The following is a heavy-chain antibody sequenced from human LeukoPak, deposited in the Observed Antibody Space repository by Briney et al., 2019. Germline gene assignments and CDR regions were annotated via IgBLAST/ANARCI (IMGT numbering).Heavy chain of an antibody. J-gene: IGHJ4*02. CDR1: GASVTNYW. Sequence: GESLTISCKGSGASVTNYWIGWVRQMPGKGGGWVGTIYSGDSDTSYSSSLQGQVTLSADKAISTAYLQWNSLKAPARATYYCARSYYDSSGYYYSSFVSWGQGTLVTVSS. D-gene: IGHD3-22*01. V-gene: IGHV5-51*01. CDR2: IYSGDSDT. CDR3: ARSYYDSSGYYYSSFVS.